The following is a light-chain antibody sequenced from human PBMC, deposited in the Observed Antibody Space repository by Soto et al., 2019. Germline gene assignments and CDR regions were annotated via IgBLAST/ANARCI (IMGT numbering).Light chain of an antibody. J-gene: IGKJ1*01. CDR1: QSIGSW. CDR3: QQKET. V-gene: IGKV1-5*01. Sequence: DIQMTQSPSSLSASLGDRVTITCRASQSIGSWSAWYQQKPGKAPKLLIYDVSRLESGVPSRFSGSGSGAEFTLTISSLQPDDFATYYCQQKETFGQGTKVDIK. CDR2: DVS.